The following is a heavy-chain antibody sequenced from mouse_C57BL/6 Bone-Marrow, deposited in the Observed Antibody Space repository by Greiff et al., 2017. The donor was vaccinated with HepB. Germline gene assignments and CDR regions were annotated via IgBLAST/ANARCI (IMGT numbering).Heavy chain of an antibody. V-gene: IGHV5-16*01. CDR3: ARDLSYFDY. J-gene: IGHJ2*01. Sequence: LVESEGGLVQPGSSMKLSCTASGFTFSDYYMAWVRQVPEKGLEWVANINYDGSSTYYLDSLKSRFIISRDNAKNILYLQMSSLKSEDTATYYCARDLSYFDYWGQGTTLTVSS. CDR2: INYDGSST. CDR1: GFTFSDYY.